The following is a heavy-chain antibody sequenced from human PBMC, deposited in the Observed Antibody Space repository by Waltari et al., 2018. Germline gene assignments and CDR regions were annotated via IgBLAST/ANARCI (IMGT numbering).Heavy chain of an antibody. CDR2: VEHGGRA. CDR3: ARGNGGYSD. CDR1: GGSFSGYY. Sequence: QVQLQQWGAGLLKPSETLSLTCGVSGGSFSGYYWGWIRQPPGKGLEWIGEVEHGGRATDHPSVKSRVTRSEDTSSNQFSLKMISVTAADTAVYYCARGNGGYSDWGPGALVAVSS. J-gene: IGHJ4*02. D-gene: IGHD1-26*01. V-gene: IGHV4-34*02.